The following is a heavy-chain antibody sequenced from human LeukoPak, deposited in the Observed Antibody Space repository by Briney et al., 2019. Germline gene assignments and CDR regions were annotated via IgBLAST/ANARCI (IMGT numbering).Heavy chain of an antibody. D-gene: IGHD6-6*01. CDR2: INTNTGNP. CDR3: ARDGAESIAAQSLFFRY. V-gene: IGHV7-4-1*02. J-gene: IGHJ4*02. CDR1: GGTFSSYA. Sequence: ASVKVSCKASGGTFSSYAISWVRQAPGQGLEWMGWINTNTGNPTYAQGFTGRFVFSLDTSVSTAYLQISSLKAEDTAVYYCARDGAESIAAQSLFFRYWGQGTLVTVSS.